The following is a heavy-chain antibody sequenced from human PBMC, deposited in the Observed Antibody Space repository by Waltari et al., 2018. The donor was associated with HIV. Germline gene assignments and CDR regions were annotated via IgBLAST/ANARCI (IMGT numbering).Heavy chain of an antibody. D-gene: IGHD3-10*01. V-gene: IGHV4-59*08. J-gene: IGHJ6*02. Sequence: QVQLQESGPGLVKPSETLSLTCTVSGGSISSYYWSWIRQPPGKGLEWIGYIYYSGSTNYNPSLKSRVTISVDTSKNQFSLKLSSVTAADTAVYYCARHGSYYGSGSYFRYYYYGMDVWGQGTTVTVSS. CDR3: ARHGSYYGSGSYFRYYYYGMDV. CDR2: IYYSGST. CDR1: GGSISSYY.